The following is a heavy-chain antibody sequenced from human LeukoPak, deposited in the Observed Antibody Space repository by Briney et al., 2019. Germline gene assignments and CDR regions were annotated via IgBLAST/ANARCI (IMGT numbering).Heavy chain of an antibody. J-gene: IGHJ4*02. CDR3: AIIDGVGPKDY. CDR2: IGGSGVSK. CDR1: GFNIYNYA. D-gene: IGHD3-3*01. Sequence: PGGSLRLSCAVSGFNIYNYAMTWVRQAPEKGLEWVSAIGGSGVSKFYGDSVKGRFTTSRDNSKNTVDLQMNSLRVEDTAIYYCAIIDGVGPKDYWGPGTLVTVSS. V-gene: IGHV3-23*01.